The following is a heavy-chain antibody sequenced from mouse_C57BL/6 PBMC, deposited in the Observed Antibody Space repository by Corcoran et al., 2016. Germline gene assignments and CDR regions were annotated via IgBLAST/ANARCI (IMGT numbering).Heavy chain of an antibody. Sequence: EVQLQQSVAELVRPGASVKLSCTASGFNIKNTYMHWVKQRPEQGLEWIGRIDPANGNTKYAPKFQGKATITADTSSNTAYLQLSSLTSEDTAIYSCALYDYGSSYVGFAYWGQGTLVTVSA. CDR2: IDPANGNT. CDR3: ALYDYGSSYVGFAY. V-gene: IGHV14-3*01. D-gene: IGHD1-1*01. CDR1: GFNIKNTY. J-gene: IGHJ3*01.